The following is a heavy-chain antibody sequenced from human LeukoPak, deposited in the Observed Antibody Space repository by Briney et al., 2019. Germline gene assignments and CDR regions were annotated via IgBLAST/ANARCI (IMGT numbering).Heavy chain of an antibody. D-gene: IGHD3-16*01. J-gene: IGHJ4*02. CDR3: ARGTYYYEF. Sequence: GGSLRLSCAASTFTFSSYWMSWVRQAPGKGLKWVAYMNQLGNEKNYLDSVKGRFTISRDNAKNSLYLQMTSLRAEDTAVYYCARGTYYYEFWGQGTLVTVSS. CDR2: MNQLGNEK. CDR1: TFTFSSYW. V-gene: IGHV3-7*04.